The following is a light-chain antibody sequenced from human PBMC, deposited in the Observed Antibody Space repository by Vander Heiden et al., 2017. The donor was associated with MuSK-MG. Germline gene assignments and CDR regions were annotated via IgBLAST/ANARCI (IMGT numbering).Light chain of an antibody. J-gene: IGLJ3*02. CDR1: SSDVGGYNY. V-gene: IGLV2-11*01. Sequence: QSALTHPRSVSGSPGQSVTIPCPGTSSDVGGYNYVSWYQQHPGKAPKLMIHDVSKRPSGVPDRFSGSKSGNTASLTVSGLQAEDEADYYCCSYAGSYTRVFGGGTKVTVV. CDR3: CSYAGSYTRV. CDR2: DVS.